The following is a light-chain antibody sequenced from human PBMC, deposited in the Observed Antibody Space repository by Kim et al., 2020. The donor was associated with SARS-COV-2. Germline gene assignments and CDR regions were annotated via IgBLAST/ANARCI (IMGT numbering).Light chain of an antibody. CDR3: QQYNNWPPWT. CDR1: QSVSSN. Sequence: SPGERATLSCRASQSVSSNLARYQQKPGQAPRLLIYGASTRATGIQARFSGSGSGTEFTLTISSLQSEDFAVYYCQQYNNWPPWTFGQGTKVDIK. V-gene: IGKV3-15*01. CDR2: GAS. J-gene: IGKJ1*01.